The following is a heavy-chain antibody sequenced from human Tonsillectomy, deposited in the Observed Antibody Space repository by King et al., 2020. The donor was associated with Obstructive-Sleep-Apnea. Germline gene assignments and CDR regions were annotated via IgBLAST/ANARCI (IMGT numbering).Heavy chain of an antibody. J-gene: IGHJ4*02. CDR3: AISVLYGDYALDY. D-gene: IGHD4-17*01. Sequence: QLVQSGGGLVQPGGSLRLSCAASGFTFSSYWMNWVRQAPGKGLEWVANIKQDGNDKYYVDSVQGRFSISRDNAKNSLYLQMNSLRAEDTAVYYCAISVLYGDYALDYWGQGTLVTVSS. V-gene: IGHV3-7*03. CDR1: GFTFSSYW. CDR2: IKQDGNDK.